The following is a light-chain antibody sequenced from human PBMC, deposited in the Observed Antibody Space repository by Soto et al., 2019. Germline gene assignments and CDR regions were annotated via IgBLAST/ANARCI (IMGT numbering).Light chain of an antibody. CDR2: AAS. J-gene: IGKJ4*01. Sequence: DIQMTQSPSSLSASVGDRVTITCRASQSISSYLNWYQQKPGKAPKLLIYAASSLQSGVPSRFSGSGSGTDFTLTIDSLQPEDFETYYCQPVKSYPRTLGGGTKVDIK. CDR3: QPVKSYPRT. V-gene: IGKV1-39*01. CDR1: QSISSY.